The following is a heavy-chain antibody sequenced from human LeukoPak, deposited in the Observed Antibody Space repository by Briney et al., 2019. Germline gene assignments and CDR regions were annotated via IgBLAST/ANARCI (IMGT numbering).Heavy chain of an antibody. D-gene: IGHD3-16*01. CDR2: ISGSGGST. CDR3: AKVIVWGSYPYYFDY. Sequence: PGGSLRLSCAASGFTFSSYGMSWVRQAPGKGLEWVSAISGSGGSTYYADSVKGRFTISRDNSKNTLYLQMNSLRAEDTAVYYCAKVIVWGSYPYYFDYWGQGTLVTVSS. V-gene: IGHV3-23*01. CDR1: GFTFSSYG. J-gene: IGHJ4*02.